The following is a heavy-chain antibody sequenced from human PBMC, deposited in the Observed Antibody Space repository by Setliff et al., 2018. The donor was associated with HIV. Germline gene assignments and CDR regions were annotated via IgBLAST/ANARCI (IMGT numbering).Heavy chain of an antibody. D-gene: IGHD3-10*01. V-gene: IGHV4-38-2*01. J-gene: IGHJ3*01. CDR1: GDSFKSAYY. CDR2: VFYRGGA. Sequence: SETLSLTCAAFGDSFKSAYYWGWIRQPPRKTLQWLGSVFYRGGAYYNPSFKARLTMSLDTSKNQFSLNLTSLTAADTAVYFCARGKTIGSFFDKIHAAFNVWGLGTLVTVS. CDR3: ARGKTIGSFFDKIHAAFNV.